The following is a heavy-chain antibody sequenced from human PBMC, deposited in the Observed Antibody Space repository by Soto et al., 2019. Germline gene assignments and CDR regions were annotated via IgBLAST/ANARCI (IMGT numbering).Heavy chain of an antibody. J-gene: IGHJ6*02. CDR2: IYYSGST. CDR3: ARGTGIAAAGTKDYYYGMDV. V-gene: IGHV4-59*01. CDR1: GGSISSYY. D-gene: IGHD6-13*01. Sequence: PSETLSLTCTVSGGSISSYYWSWIRQPPGKGLEWIGYIYYSGSTNYNPSLKSRVTISVDTSKNQFSLKLSSVTAADTAVYYCARGTGIAAAGTKDYYYGMDVWGQGTTVTVSS.